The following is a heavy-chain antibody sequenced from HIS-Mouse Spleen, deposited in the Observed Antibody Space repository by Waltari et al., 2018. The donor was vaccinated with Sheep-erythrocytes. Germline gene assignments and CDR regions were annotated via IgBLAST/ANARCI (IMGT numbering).Heavy chain of an antibody. CDR2: ISYDGSNK. V-gene: IGHV3-30-3*01. J-gene: IGHJ4*02. D-gene: IGHD5-12*01. CDR1: GFPFRCHA. Sequence: QVQLVESGGGVVQPGRSLILSGAASGFPFRCHAMHWVRQAPGKGLEWVAVISYDGSNKYYADSVKGRFTISRDNSKNTLYLQMNSLRAEDTAVYYCARESDSGWYFDYWGQGTLVTVSS. CDR3: ARESDSGWYFDY.